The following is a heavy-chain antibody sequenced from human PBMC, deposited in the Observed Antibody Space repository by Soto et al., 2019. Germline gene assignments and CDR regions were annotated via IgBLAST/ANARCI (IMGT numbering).Heavy chain of an antibody. V-gene: IGHV5-51*01. CDR3: AKPQYPGIAAAGNGYAFDI. CDR1: GYSFTSYW. Sequence: GESLKISCKGSGYSFTSYWIGWVRQMPGKGLEWMVIIYPGDSDTRYSPSFQGQVTISADKSISTAYLQWSSLKASDTAMYYCAKPQYPGIAAAGNGYAFDIWGQGTRVTV. D-gene: IGHD6-13*01. J-gene: IGHJ3*02. CDR2: IYPGDSDT.